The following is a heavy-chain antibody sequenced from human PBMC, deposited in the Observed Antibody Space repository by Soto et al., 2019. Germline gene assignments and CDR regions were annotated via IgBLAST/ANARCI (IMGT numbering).Heavy chain of an antibody. CDR2: INAGNGNT. V-gene: IGHV1-3*01. J-gene: IGHJ4*02. CDR1: GYTFTSYA. D-gene: IGHD2-21*02. CDR3: ARGGHIAVVTDSFDY. Sequence: ASVKVSCKASGYTFTSYAMHWVRQAPGQRLEWMGWINAGNGNTKYSQKFQGRVTITRDTSASTAFMELSSLRSDDTAVYYCARGGHIAVVTDSFDYWGQGTLVTVSS.